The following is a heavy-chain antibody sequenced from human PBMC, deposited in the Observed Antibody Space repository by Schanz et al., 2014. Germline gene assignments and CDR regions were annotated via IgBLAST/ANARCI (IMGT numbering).Heavy chain of an antibody. Sequence: QVQLVQSGAEVKKPGASVKVSCKASGYTFTSYGISWVRQAPGQGLEWMGWINPNSGTTNYAQKFQGWVTMTRDTSISTAYMELSRLKSDDTAVYYCARAVGGYDPAGALDYWGQGTLVTVSS. CDR1: GYTFTSYG. CDR2: INPNSGTT. D-gene: IGHD5-12*01. V-gene: IGHV1-2*04. CDR3: ARAVGGYDPAGALDY. J-gene: IGHJ4*02.